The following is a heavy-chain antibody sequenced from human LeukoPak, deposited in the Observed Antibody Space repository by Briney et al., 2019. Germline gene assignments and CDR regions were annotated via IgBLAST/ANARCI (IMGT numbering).Heavy chain of an antibody. CDR3: VRVRIAVAGNRNWYFDL. D-gene: IGHD6-19*01. V-gene: IGHV4-34*01. Sequence: SETLSLTCAVYGGSFSGYYWSWIRQPPGKGLEWIGEINHSGSTNYNPSLKSRVTISVDTSKNQFSLKLSSVTAADTAVYYCVRVRIAVAGNRNWYFDLRGRGSLVTVSS. CDR1: GGSFSGYY. J-gene: IGHJ2*01. CDR2: INHSGST.